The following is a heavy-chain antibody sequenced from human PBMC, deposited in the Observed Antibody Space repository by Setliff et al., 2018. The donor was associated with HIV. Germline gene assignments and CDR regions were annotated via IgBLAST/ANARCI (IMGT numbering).Heavy chain of an antibody. J-gene: IGHJ4*02. CDR1: GYSISSGYY. V-gene: IGHV4-38-2*01. CDR3: ARVVGLSALDY. CDR2: IYHSGTT. Sequence: SETLSLTCDVSGYSISSGYYWGWIRQPPGKGLEWIGSIYHSGTTYYNPSLKSRVTISVDASKNQFSLKLTSVTAADTAVYYCARVVGLSALDYWGQGTLVTVSS. D-gene: IGHD2-21*01.